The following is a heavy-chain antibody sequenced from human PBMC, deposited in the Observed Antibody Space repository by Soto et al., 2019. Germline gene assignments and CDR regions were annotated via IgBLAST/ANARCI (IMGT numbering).Heavy chain of an antibody. CDR3: ERVSRNWFDP. V-gene: IGHV5-51*01. Sequence: XDSLKVTCQSSGYSFTSYWIGWVRQMPGKGLEWMGIIYPGDSDTRYSPSFQGQVTISADKSISTAYLQWSSLKASDTAMYYCERVSRNWFDPWGQGTLVTVSS. CDR2: IYPGDSDT. CDR1: GYSFTSYW. D-gene: IGHD6-13*01. J-gene: IGHJ5*02.